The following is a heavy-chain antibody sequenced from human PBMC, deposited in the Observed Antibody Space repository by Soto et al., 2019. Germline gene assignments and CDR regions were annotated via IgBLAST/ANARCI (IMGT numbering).Heavy chain of an antibody. Sequence: PGESLKISCKGSGYKFTNYWLSWMRQTPGKGLEWMGRIDPSDSYINYSPSFRGHVTISIDESISTAHLQWSSLKASDTATYYCAIVTAETAYHYFDFWGQGTLVTVSS. CDR3: AIVTAETAYHYFDF. V-gene: IGHV5-10-1*01. CDR1: GYKFTNYW. D-gene: IGHD1-1*01. CDR2: IDPSDSYI. J-gene: IGHJ4*02.